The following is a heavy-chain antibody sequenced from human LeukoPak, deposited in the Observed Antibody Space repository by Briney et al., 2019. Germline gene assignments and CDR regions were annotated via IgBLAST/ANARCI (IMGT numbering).Heavy chain of an antibody. J-gene: IGHJ4*02. CDR2: IHSSGNT. CDR3: ARQIPSGYDTFDY. CDR1: GGSISGYY. D-gene: IGHD5-12*01. Sequence: SETLSLTCTVSGGSISGYYWSWIRQPPGKRLEWVGSIHSSGNTYYSPTLKSRVTISADTSKNLLSLKLSSVTAADTAVYYCARQIPSGYDTFDYWGQGTLVTVSS. V-gene: IGHV4-59*08.